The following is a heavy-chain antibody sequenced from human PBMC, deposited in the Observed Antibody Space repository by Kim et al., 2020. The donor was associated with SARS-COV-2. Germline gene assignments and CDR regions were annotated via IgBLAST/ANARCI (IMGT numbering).Heavy chain of an antibody. CDR3: AREVTWFDL. V-gene: IGHV4-4*07. CDR1: GGSITNYN. J-gene: IGHJ5*02. Sequence: SETLSLTCTVSGGSITNYNWTWIRQAAGKGLECIGCVYTRGSTKYNPALESRVTMSLDTSKNQFSLKLRSATAADTAVFYCAREVTWFDLWGQGALVTVSS. CDR2: VYTRGST.